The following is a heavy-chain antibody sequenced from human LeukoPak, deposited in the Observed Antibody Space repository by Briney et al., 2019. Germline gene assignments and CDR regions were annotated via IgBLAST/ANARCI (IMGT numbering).Heavy chain of an antibody. J-gene: IGHJ4*02. CDR3: ARHGYTASHYFLDF. Sequence: PSETLSLTCTVSSGSINSYYWGWVRQPAGRGLEWIGRIYTTGKTDYNPSLNSRLTMSVDTSTRQFSLNLRSVTAADTAIYFCARHGYTASHYFLDFWSQGTLVTVSS. D-gene: IGHD3-16*01. CDR2: IYTTGKT. CDR1: SGSINSYY. V-gene: IGHV4-4*07.